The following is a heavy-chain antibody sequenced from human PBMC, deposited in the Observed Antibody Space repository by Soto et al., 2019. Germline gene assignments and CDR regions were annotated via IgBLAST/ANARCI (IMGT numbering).Heavy chain of an antibody. CDR1: GYTFTSYD. CDR3: ATTISLVRRIITWPIDY. Sequence: GASVKVSCKASGYTFTSYDISWVRQAPGQGLEWMGWISAYSGSTSYAPKFQGRVTMTRDTSTSTVYMEMSSLRSEDTAVYYCATTISLVRRIITWPIDYWGQGTLVTVSS. CDR2: ISAYSGST. D-gene: IGHD3-10*01. V-gene: IGHV1-18*01. J-gene: IGHJ4*02.